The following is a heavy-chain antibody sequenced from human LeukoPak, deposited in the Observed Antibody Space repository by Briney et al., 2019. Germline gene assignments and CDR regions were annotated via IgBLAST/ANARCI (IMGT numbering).Heavy chain of an antibody. CDR2: INGDGTTT. D-gene: IGHD1-26*01. V-gene: IGHV3-74*01. CDR1: GFTFDDYA. J-gene: IGHJ4*02. Sequence: QSGRSLRLSCAASGFTFDDYAMHWVRQAPGKGLVWVSRINGDGTTTSYADSVKGRFTISRVNAKSTLYLEMDSLRAEDTAIYYCARRWYTGTYYYFDLWGQGTLVTVSS. CDR3: ARRWYTGTYYYFDL.